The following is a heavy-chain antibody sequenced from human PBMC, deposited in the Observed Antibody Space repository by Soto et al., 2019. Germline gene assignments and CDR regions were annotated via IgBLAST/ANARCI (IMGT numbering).Heavy chain of an antibody. J-gene: IGHJ3*02. CDR1: GDSVSSISAA. D-gene: IGHD2-2*03. Sequence: QVQLQQSGPGLVKPSQTLSLTCAISGDSVSSISAAWSWIRQSPSRGLEWLGRTYYRSKWYNDYAVFVKSRITINPDTSKNQFSLQLNSVTPEDTAVYYCVRMDKNGVDAFDIWGQGTMVTVSS. CDR2: TYYRSKWYN. V-gene: IGHV6-1*01. CDR3: VRMDKNGVDAFDI.